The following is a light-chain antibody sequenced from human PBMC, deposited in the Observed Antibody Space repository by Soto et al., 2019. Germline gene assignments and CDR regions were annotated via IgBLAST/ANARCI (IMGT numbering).Light chain of an antibody. CDR3: LQVNSFPRT. CDR1: QGIGVR. V-gene: IGKV1-12*01. J-gene: IGKJ1*01. Sequence: DIQMTHSPSSLSASIGDRVTITCRASQGIGVRLAWFQQKPGKAPQFLIQAASSLQSGVPSRFSGSGSGTEFILTINSLQPEDVAVYYCLQVNSFPRTFGQGTKV. CDR2: AAS.